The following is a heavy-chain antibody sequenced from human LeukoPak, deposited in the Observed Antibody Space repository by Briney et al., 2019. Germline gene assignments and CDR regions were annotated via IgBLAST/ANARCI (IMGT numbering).Heavy chain of an antibody. Sequence: GGSLRLSCAASGFTFSSYWMHWVRQAPGKGLVWVSRINGDGSDTSYADAVRGRFTISRDNAKNTVFLQMNSLRAEDTAVYYCVRDPPEREELFDYWGQGTLVTVSS. CDR3: VRDPPEREELFDY. D-gene: IGHD1-26*01. J-gene: IGHJ4*02. CDR2: INGDGSDT. CDR1: GFTFSSYW. V-gene: IGHV3-74*01.